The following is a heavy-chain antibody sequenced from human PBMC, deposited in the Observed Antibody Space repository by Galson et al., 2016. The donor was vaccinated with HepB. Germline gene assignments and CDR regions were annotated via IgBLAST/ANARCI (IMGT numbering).Heavy chain of an antibody. V-gene: IGHV3-30*18. CDR2: ISYDGCDI. Sequence: SLRLSCAAYGFTFSSYSMHWVRQAPGKGLAWVAAISYDGCDIYYADSLRGRFTISRDNSKNTLYLQMSSLRAEDTAVYYCAKDVWRGRGTDYYGMDVWGQGTTVTVSS. CDR3: AKDVWRGRGTDYYGMDV. J-gene: IGHJ6*02. D-gene: IGHD1-14*01. CDR1: GFTFSSYS.